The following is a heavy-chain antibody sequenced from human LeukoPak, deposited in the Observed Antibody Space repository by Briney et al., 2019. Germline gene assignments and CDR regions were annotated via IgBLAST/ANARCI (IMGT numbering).Heavy chain of an antibody. V-gene: IGHV4-59*01. Sequence: PSETLSLTCTVSGGSISNFYWSWIRQPPGKGLEWIGYIYYSGSTSYNPSLKSRVTISLDTSKNQFSLKLSSVTAADTAVYYCAKTRSFTGHDSWGQGTLVTVSS. CDR3: AKTRSFTGHDS. J-gene: IGHJ4*02. CDR2: IYYSGST. D-gene: IGHD1-14*01. CDR1: GGSISNFY.